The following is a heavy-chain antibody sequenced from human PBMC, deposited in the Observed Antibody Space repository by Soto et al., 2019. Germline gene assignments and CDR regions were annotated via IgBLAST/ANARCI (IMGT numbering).Heavy chain of an antibody. V-gene: IGHV3-23*01. CDR1: GFTFNNYA. J-gene: IGHJ4*02. D-gene: IGHD2-2*01. CDR3: ARGLVPAAKTSLNDY. Sequence: GGSLRLSCAASGFTFNNYAMTWVRQAPGKGLEWVSTINDDGGSTYYADSVKGRFTISRDNSKKTLYLQMNSLRAEDTAVYYCARGLVPAAKTSLNDYWGQGTLVTVSS. CDR2: INDDGGST.